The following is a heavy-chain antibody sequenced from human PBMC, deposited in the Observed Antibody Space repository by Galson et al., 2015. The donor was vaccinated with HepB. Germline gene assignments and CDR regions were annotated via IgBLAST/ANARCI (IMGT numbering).Heavy chain of an antibody. Sequence: SVKVSCKASGYTFMSYGISWVRQAPGQGLEWMGWISVYNGNTNHALKFQGRVTMTTDTATSTAHMELRSLRSDDTAVYFCARDRPYYYDSIHVDAFDIWGQGTMVTVSS. J-gene: IGHJ3*02. CDR2: ISVYNGNT. CDR1: GYTFMSYG. CDR3: ARDRPYYYDSIHVDAFDI. V-gene: IGHV1-18*01. D-gene: IGHD3-22*01.